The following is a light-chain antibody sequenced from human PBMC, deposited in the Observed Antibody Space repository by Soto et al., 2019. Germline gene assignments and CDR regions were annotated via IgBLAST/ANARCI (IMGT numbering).Light chain of an antibody. CDR2: VAF. CDR1: QGIRNA. CDR3: LKDYTYPLT. V-gene: IGKV1-6*01. J-gene: IGKJ4*01. Sequence: IQMTQSPSSLSASVGDRFPITCLASQGIRNALGWYQQKPGKAPKLLISVAFSLQSGVPSRFSGSGSGTDFTLTISSLQPEDFATYYCLKDYTYPLTFGRGTKGDIK.